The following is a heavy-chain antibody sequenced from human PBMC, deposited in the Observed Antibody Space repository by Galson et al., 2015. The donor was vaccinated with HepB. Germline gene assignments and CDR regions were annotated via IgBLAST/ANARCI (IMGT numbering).Heavy chain of an antibody. CDR1: GFTVSSNY. Sequence: SLRLSCAASGFTVSSNYMSWVRQAPGKGLEWVSVIYSGGGTNHADSVNGRFTISRDNSKNTLYLQMNSLRAEDTAVYYCARSNYYDNSGFDYWGQGTLVTVSS. CDR3: ARSNYYDNSGFDY. J-gene: IGHJ4*02. D-gene: IGHD3-22*01. V-gene: IGHV3-66*02. CDR2: IYSGGGT.